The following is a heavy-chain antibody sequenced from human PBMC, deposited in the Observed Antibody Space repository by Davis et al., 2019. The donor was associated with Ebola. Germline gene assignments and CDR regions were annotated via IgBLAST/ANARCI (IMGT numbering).Heavy chain of an antibody. D-gene: IGHD5-12*01. V-gene: IGHV4-39*02. CDR1: GASISDSNYF. J-gene: IGHJ3*02. CDR3: ARDYDFNSGWQPKGASDI. CDR2: VFYSGTP. Sequence: SETLSLTCTVSGASISDSNYFWAWIRQPPGKGLEWIGSVFYSGTPYYNPFLKSRVTMSVDTSKNQFSVRLTFVTAADTAVYFCARDYDFNSGWQPKGASDIWGQGTEVTVSS.